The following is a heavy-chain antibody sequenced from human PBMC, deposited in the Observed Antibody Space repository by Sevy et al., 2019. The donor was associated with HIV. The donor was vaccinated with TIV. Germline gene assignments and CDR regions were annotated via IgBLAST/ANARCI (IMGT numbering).Heavy chain of an antibody. J-gene: IGHJ4*02. CDR2: FDPEDGER. CDR3: AATREYYYGNSGYFDY. V-gene: IGHV1-24*01. CDR1: GYTLTKLS. D-gene: IGHD3-22*01. Sequence: ASVKVSCKVSGYTLTKLSMHWVRQAPGKGLEWMGSFDPEDGERIYAQNFQGRVTMSEDTSTDTAYMDLSSLRSDDTAVYFCAATREYYYGNSGYFDYWGQGTRSPSPQ.